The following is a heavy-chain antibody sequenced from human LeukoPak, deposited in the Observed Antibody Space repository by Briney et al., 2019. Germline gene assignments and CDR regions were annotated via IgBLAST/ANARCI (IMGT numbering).Heavy chain of an antibody. Sequence: PSETLSLTCTVSGGSNSSYYWSWIRQPPGKGLEWIGYIYYSGSTNYNPSLKSRVTISVDTSKNQFSLKLSSVTAADTAVYYCARQAVVAATPFYFDYWGQGTLVTVSS. J-gene: IGHJ4*02. V-gene: IGHV4-59*08. CDR1: GGSNSSYY. CDR3: ARQAVVAATPFYFDY. CDR2: IYYSGST. D-gene: IGHD2-15*01.